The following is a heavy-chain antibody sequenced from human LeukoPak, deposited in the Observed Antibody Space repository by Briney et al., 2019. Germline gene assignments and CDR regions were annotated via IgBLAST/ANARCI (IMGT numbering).Heavy chain of an antibody. V-gene: IGHV3-15*01. D-gene: IGHD1-14*01. J-gene: IGHJ4*02. CDR1: GFTFSNAW. CDR3: TTEDDRNYVFGY. Sequence: PGGFLRLTCAASGFTFSNAWMSWVRQAPGKGLEWVGRIKSKTDGGTTDYAAPVKGRFTISRDDSKNTLYLQMNSLKTEDTAVYYCTTEDDRNYVFGYWGQGTLVTVSS. CDR2: IKSKTDGGTT.